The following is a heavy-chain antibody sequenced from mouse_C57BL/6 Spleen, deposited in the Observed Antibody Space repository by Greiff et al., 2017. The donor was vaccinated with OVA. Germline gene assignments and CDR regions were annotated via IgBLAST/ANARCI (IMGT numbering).Heavy chain of an antibody. D-gene: IGHD1-1*01. Sequence: VQVVESGAELVRPGASVKLSCKASGYTFTDYYINWVQQRPGQGLEWIARIYPGSGNTYYNEKFKGKATLTAEKSSSTAYMQLSSLTSEDSAVYFCARDYGSSYGWYFDVWGTGTTVTVSS. J-gene: IGHJ1*03. CDR1: GYTFTDYY. CDR2: IYPGSGNT. CDR3: ARDYGSSYGWYFDV. V-gene: IGHV1-76*01.